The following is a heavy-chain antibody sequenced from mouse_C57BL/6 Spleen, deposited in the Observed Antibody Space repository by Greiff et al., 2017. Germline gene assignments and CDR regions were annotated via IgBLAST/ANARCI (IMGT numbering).Heavy chain of an antibody. V-gene: IGHV10-1*01. CDR1: GFSFNTYA. CDR2: IRSKSNNYAT. J-gene: IGHJ4*01. CDR3: VSHNWDYAMDY. D-gene: IGHD4-1*01. Sequence: GGGLVQPKGSLKLSCAASGFSFNTYAMNWVRQAPGKGLEWVARIRSKSNNYATYYADSVKDRFTISRDDSESMLYLQMNNLKTEDTAMYYCVSHNWDYAMDYWGQGTSVTVSS.